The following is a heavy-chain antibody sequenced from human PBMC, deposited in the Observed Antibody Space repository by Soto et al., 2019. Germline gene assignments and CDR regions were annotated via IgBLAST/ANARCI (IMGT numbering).Heavy chain of an antibody. Sequence: ESGGGVVQPGRSLRLSCAASGFNFSSYGMHWVRQAPGKGLECVAVIWYDGSNKYYADSVKGRFTISRDNSKNTLYLQMNSLRAEDTAVYYCARGHCSSTSCYWFDYWGQGTLVTVYS. CDR2: IWYDGSNK. V-gene: IGHV3-33*01. D-gene: IGHD2-2*01. CDR3: ARGHCSSTSCYWFDY. J-gene: IGHJ4*02. CDR1: GFNFSSYG.